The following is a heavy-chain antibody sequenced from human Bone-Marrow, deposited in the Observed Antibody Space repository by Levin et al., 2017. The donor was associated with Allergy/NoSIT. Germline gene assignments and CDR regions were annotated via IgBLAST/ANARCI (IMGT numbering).Heavy chain of an antibody. CDR2: IWYDGSNK. Sequence: GESLKISCAASGFTFSSYGMHWVRQAPGKGLEWVAVIWYDGSNKYYADSVKGRFTISRDNSKNTLYLQMNSLRAEDTAVYYCARGPRNDFWSGYLDYWGQGTLVTVSS. V-gene: IGHV3-33*01. J-gene: IGHJ4*02. CDR1: GFTFSSYG. CDR3: ARGPRNDFWSGYLDY. D-gene: IGHD3-3*01.